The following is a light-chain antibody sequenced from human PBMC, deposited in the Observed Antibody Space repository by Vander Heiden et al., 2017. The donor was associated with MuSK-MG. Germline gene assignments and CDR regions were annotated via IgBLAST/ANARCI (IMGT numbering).Light chain of an antibody. V-gene: IGLV3-1*01. CDR3: QAWDSSIVV. Sequence: SYELTQPPSVSVSPGQTASITCSGDKVGDKYACWYQQKPGQSPVLVIYQESKRTAGIPERFSGSNSGNTATLTISGTQAMDEADYYCQAWDSSIVVFGGGTKLTVL. CDR1: KVGDKY. J-gene: IGLJ2*01. CDR2: QES.